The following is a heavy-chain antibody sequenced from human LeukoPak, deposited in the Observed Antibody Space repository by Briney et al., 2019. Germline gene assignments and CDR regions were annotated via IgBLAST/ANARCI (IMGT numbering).Heavy chain of an antibody. CDR1: GGSISSGSYY. Sequence: SETLSLTCTVSGGSISSGSYYWSWIRQPPGKGLEWIGYIDYSGSTNYNPSLKSRVTISVDTSKNQFSLKLSSVTAADTAVYYCAGTYRYNYYYYMDVWGKGTTVTISS. CDR3: AGTYRYNYYYYMDV. CDR2: IDYSGST. V-gene: IGHV4-61*01. J-gene: IGHJ6*03. D-gene: IGHD1-1*01.